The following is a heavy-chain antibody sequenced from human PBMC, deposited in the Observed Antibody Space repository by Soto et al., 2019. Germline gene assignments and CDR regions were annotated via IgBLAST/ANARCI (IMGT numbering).Heavy chain of an antibody. CDR2: ISSSSSTI. CDR1: GFTFSSYS. Sequence: EVQLVESGGGLVQPGGSLRLSCAASGFTFSSYSMNWVRQAPGKGLEWVSYISSSSSTIYYADSVKGRFTISRDNAKNSLYLQMNSLRAGDTAVYYCARGYYDSSGYPSAFDIWGQGTMVTVSS. V-gene: IGHV3-48*01. J-gene: IGHJ3*02. D-gene: IGHD3-22*01. CDR3: ARGYYDSSGYPSAFDI.